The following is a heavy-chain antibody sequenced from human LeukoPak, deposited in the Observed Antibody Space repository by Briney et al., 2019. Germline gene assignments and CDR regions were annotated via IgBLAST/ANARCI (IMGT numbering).Heavy chain of an antibody. D-gene: IGHD3-10*01. CDR1: GVSPSNNY. Sequence: PSETLSLTRSVSGVSPSNNYGSWIPQPPGKGLGGIGDMYNTVTTNYNPSLKSRLTMSLDTSKNQFSLKLSSVTAADTAVYYCARVSFYGSGSMFVDYWGPGTLVTVSS. V-gene: IGHV4-59*01. J-gene: IGHJ4*02. CDR3: ARVSFYGSGSMFVDY. CDR2: MYNTVTT.